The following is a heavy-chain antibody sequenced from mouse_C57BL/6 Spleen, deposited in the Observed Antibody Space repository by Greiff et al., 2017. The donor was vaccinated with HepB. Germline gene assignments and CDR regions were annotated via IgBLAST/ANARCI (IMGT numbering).Heavy chain of an antibody. D-gene: IGHD2-1*01. CDR1: GYTFTDYN. Sequence: EVMLVESGPELVKPGASVKIPCKASGYTFTDYNMDWVKQSHGKSLEWIGDINPNNGGTIYNQKFKGKATLTVDKSSSTAYMELRSLTSEDTAVYYCARGGIYYGNAGFAYWGQGTLVTVSA. V-gene: IGHV1-18*01. J-gene: IGHJ3*01. CDR3: ARGGIYYGNAGFAY. CDR2: INPNNGGT.